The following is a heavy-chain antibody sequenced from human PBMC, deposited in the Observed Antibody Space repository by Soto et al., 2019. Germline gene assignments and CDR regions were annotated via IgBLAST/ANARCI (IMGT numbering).Heavy chain of an antibody. D-gene: IGHD2-15*01. Sequence: DVQLLESGGGLVQPEGSLRLSCAASGFTFSSYAMGWVRQGPGKGLEWVSVVSIGGSTHYADSVRGRFTISRDNSKNTLSLQMNSLTADDTAVYFCAKRRGAGGHVEYWGQGALVTVSS. CDR1: GFTFSSYA. J-gene: IGHJ4*02. CDR2: VSIGGST. CDR3: AKRRGAGGHVEY. V-gene: IGHV3-23*01.